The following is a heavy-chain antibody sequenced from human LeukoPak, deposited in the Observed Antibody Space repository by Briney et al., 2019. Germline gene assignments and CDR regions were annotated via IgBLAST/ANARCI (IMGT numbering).Heavy chain of an antibody. CDR1: GGTFSSYA. CDR3: ARAHYYDSGGYLIGDY. V-gene: IGHV1-69*05. J-gene: IGHJ4*02. CDR2: IIPIFGTA. D-gene: IGHD3-22*01. Sequence: SVKVSCKASGGTFSSYAISWVRQAPGQGLEWMGGIIPIFGTANYAQKFQGRVTITTDESTSTAYMELSSLRSEDTAVYYCARAHYYDSGGYLIGDYWGQGTLVTVSS.